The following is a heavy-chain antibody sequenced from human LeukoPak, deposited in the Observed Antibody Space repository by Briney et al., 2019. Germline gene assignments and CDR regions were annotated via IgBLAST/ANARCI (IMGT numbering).Heavy chain of an antibody. CDR3: AKWGDYDILTGYYVSDI. J-gene: IGHJ4*02. CDR1: GFIFRNYA. D-gene: IGHD3-9*01. Sequence: GGSLRLSCAASGFIFRNYAMSWVRQAPGKGLEWVSAITRSGDTTYYADSVKGRFTISRDNSKNTLYVEMNTLRAEDTAVYYCAKWGDYDILTGYYVSDIWGQGTLVTVSS. CDR2: ITRSGDTT. V-gene: IGHV3-23*01.